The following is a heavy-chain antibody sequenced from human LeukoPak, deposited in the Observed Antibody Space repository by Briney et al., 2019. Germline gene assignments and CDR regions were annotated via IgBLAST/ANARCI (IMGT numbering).Heavy chain of an antibody. Sequence: SETLSLTCAVYGGSFSGYYWSWIRQPPGKGLEWIGEINHSGSTNYNPSLKSRVTISVDTSKNQFSLKLSSVTAADTAVYYCARRMTTVTKVDYWGQGTLVIVPP. V-gene: IGHV4-34*01. J-gene: IGHJ4*02. CDR3: ARRMTTVTKVDY. D-gene: IGHD4-17*01. CDR2: INHSGST. CDR1: GGSFSGYY.